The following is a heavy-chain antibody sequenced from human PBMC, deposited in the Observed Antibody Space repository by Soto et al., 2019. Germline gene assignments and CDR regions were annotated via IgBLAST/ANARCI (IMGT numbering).Heavy chain of an antibody. CDR1: GYTFTDYA. V-gene: IGHV1-8*01. CDR3: EVTTGY. Sequence: QVQVVQSRAEVKKPGTSVKVSCKTSGYTFTDYAINWVRQAPGQGLEWMGWMSPDSSNAGYAQQFQGRVSMTSNTSIRTYYMELSNLRTDDTALSYCEVTTGYWGQGTLVTVSS. D-gene: IGHD3-9*01. J-gene: IGHJ4*02. CDR2: MSPDSSNA.